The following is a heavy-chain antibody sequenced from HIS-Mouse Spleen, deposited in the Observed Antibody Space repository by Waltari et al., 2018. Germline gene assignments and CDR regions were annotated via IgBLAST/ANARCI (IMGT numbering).Heavy chain of an antibody. Sequence: QLQLQESGPGLVKPSETLSLTCPVSAGSHSSRSYYWGGIRQPPGEGLEWIGSIYYSGSTYYNPSLKSRVTISVDTYKNQFSLKLSSVTAADTAVYYCAREIPYSSSWYDWYFDLWGRGTLVTVSS. J-gene: IGHJ2*01. CDR3: AREIPYSSSWYDWYFDL. D-gene: IGHD6-13*01. V-gene: IGHV4-39*07. CDR1: AGSHSSRSYY. CDR2: IYYSGST.